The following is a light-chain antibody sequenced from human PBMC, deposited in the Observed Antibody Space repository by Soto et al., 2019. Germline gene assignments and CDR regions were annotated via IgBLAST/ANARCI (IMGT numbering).Light chain of an antibody. J-gene: IGKJ5*01. CDR2: AAS. CDR3: QQDNSCPIP. CDR1: QGSSSW. Sequence: DTQVPQSPSSVSASVGARLTVTGRASQGSSSWLAWYQKKPGKAPKLLIYAASCLQSGVASRFSGSGAGTDFTLTIISLQPEDCSIYFCQQDNSCPIPFGQGTRLEIK. V-gene: IGKV1-12*01.